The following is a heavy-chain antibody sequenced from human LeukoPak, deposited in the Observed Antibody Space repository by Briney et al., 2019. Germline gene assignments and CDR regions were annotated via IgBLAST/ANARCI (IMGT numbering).Heavy chain of an antibody. V-gene: IGHV3-23*01. Sequence: PGGSLRLSCGASGFTFSSYVMSWVRQAPGKGLEWVSAISGGDGSTYYEDAVKGRFTISRDNSKNTLYLLMNSLRAEDTAVYYCAKWLRDSSGYYFDFWGQGTLVTVSS. CDR3: AKWLRDSSGYYFDF. CDR1: GFTFSSYV. D-gene: IGHD3-22*01. CDR2: ISGGDGST. J-gene: IGHJ4*02.